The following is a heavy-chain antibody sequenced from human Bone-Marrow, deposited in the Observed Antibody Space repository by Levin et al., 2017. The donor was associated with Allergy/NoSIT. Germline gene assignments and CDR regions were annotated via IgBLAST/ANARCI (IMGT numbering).Heavy chain of an antibody. J-gene: IGHJ3*02. CDR3: ASPYRSDWVFDI. CDR1: GFRFSDYW. Sequence: PGGSLRLSCVAPGFRFSDYWLTWVRQAPGKGLEWVANIKPDGSEKYYADSVTGRFNISRDNAQNSLYLQMKYLSAEDTAVYYCASPYRSDWVFDIWGPGTLVTVSS. V-gene: IGHV3-7*01. CDR2: IKPDGSEK. D-gene: IGHD2-21*02.